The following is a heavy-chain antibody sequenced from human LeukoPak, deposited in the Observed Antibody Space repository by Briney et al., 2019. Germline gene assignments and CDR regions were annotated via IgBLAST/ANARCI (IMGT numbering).Heavy chain of an antibody. CDR2: IKQDGSEK. Sequence: PGGSLRLTCAASGFTFSSYWMSWVRQAPGKGLDWLANIKQDGSEKYYVDSVKGRFTISRDNAKNSLYLQMNSLRAEDTAVYYCARVGGWAYYYYGMDVWGQGTTVTVSS. CDR1: GFTFSSYW. D-gene: IGHD6-19*01. CDR3: ARVGGWAYYYYGMDV. V-gene: IGHV3-7*03. J-gene: IGHJ6*02.